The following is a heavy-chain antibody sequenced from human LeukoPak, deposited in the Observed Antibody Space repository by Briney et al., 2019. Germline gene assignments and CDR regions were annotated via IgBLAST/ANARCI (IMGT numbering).Heavy chain of an antibody. CDR1: GFTFSTYW. Sequence: GGSLRLSCAASGFTFSTYWMIWVRQTPGKGLEWVASIKQDGSETHYVDSVKGRFTISRDNTKNSLYLQMNSLRAEDTAVYYCARASSSKNVQNLDVWGQGTTVTVSS. V-gene: IGHV3-7*01. CDR2: IKQDGSET. J-gene: IGHJ6*02. CDR3: ARASSSKNVQNLDV. D-gene: IGHD4-11*01.